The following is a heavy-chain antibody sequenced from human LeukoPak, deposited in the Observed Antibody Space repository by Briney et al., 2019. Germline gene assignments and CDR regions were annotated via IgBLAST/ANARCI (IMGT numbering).Heavy chain of an antibody. D-gene: IGHD6-13*01. J-gene: IGHJ5*02. CDR3: ARGLRETGDSSSWYWFDP. V-gene: IGHV1-2*02. CDR1: GYTFTGYY. CDR2: INPNSGGT. Sequence: ASVKVSCKASGYTFTGYYMHWVRQAPGQGLEWMGWINPNSGGTNYAQKFQGRVTMTRDTSTSTAYMELSSLRSDDTAVYFCARGLRETGDSSSWYWFDPWGQGTLFTVSS.